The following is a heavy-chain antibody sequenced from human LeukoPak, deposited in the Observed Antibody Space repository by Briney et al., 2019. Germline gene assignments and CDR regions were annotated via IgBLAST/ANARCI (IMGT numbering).Heavy chain of an antibody. Sequence: GGSLRLSCAASGFTFSSYSMNWVRQAPGKGLEWVSFISSSSSYIYYADSVKGRFTISRDNGKNSLYLQMNSLRAEDTAVYYCARVEWVATRTFDYWGQGTLVTVSS. CDR2: ISSSSSYI. CDR3: ARVEWVATRTFDY. CDR1: GFTFSSYS. J-gene: IGHJ4*02. V-gene: IGHV3-21*01. D-gene: IGHD5-12*01.